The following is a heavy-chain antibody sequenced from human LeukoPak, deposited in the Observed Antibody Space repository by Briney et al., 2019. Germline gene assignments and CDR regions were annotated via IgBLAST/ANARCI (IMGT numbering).Heavy chain of an antibody. CDR1: GFTFDDYA. CDR3: AKGDYGMDV. J-gene: IGHJ6*02. Sequence: GRSLRLSCAASGFTFDDYAMHWVRQAPGKGLEWVSGISWNIGSIGYADSVKGRFTISRDNAKNSLYLQMNSLRAEDTALYYCAKGDYGMDVWGQGTTVTVSS. CDR2: ISWNIGSI. V-gene: IGHV3-9*01.